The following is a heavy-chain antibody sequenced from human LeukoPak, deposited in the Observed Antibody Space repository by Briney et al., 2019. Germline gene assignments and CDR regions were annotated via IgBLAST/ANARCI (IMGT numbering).Heavy chain of an antibody. CDR3: ARSRRIAVAGGGDFDY. Sequence: ASVKVSCKESGYTFTSYYMHWVRQAPGQGLEWMGIINPSGGSASYAQNFQGRVTMTRDTSTSTVYMELSSLRSEDTAVYYCARSRRIAVAGGGDFDYWGQGTLVTVSS. D-gene: IGHD6-19*01. J-gene: IGHJ4*02. CDR2: INPSGGSA. V-gene: IGHV1-46*01. CDR1: GYTFTSYY.